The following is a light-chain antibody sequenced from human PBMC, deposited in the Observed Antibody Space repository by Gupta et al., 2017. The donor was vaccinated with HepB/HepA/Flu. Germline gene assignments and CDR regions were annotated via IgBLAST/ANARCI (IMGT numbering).Light chain of an antibody. J-gene: IGLJ3*02. CDR1: KLGDKY. V-gene: IGLV3-1*01. CDR2: QDS. CDR3: QAWDSSTAGWV. Sequence: VSPGQTASITCSGDKLGDKYACWYQQKPGQSPVLVIYQDSKRPSGIPERFSGSNSGNKATQTISGTQAMDEADYYCQAWDSSTAGWVFGGGTKLTVL.